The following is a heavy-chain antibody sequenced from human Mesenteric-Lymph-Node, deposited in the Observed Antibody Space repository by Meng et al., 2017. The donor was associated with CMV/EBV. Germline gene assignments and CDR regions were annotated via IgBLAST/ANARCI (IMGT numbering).Heavy chain of an antibody. Sequence: QVQLEQSGAEVKKPGASVMVSCKASGYTFIDYYINWVRQAPGQGLEWMGRINPKTGGRSYAQNFQGRVTMTRDTSINTAYMEVNRLNSDDTAMYYCARDRDTDWYSPFDYWGPGTLVTVSS. J-gene: IGHJ4*02. V-gene: IGHV1-2*06. D-gene: IGHD3-9*01. CDR1: GYTFIDYY. CDR3: ARDRDTDWYSPFDY. CDR2: INPKTGGR.